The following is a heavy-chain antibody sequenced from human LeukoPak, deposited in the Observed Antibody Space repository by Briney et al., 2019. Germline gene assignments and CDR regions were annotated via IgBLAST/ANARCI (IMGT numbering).Heavy chain of an antibody. Sequence: PSETLSLTCTVSGDSISSYYWSWIRQPAGRGLEWIGRIYTSESTNYNPSLKSRVTMSVDTSKNQFSLKLNSVTAADTAVYYCARGDRIAVAGTEEYYFDYWGQGTLVTVSS. CDR2: IYTSEST. CDR3: ARGDRIAVAGTEEYYFDY. J-gene: IGHJ4*02. CDR1: GDSISSYY. D-gene: IGHD6-19*01. V-gene: IGHV4-4*07.